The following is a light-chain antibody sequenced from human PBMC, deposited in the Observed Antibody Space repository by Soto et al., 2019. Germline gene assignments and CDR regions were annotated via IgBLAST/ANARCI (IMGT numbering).Light chain of an antibody. J-gene: IGKJ1*01. CDR3: QQSYRTPPWT. CDR2: AAS. Sequence: DIQMTQSPSSLSASVGDRVTITCRASQSISSYLNWYQQKPGKVPKLLIHAASSLQSGVPSRFSGSGSGTDFTLTISSLQPEDFATYYCQQSYRTPPWTFGQGTKVEIK. CDR1: QSISSY. V-gene: IGKV1-39*01.